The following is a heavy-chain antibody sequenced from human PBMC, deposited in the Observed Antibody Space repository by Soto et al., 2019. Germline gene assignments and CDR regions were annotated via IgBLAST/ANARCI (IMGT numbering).Heavy chain of an antibody. CDR3: VTAGRTRLDY. V-gene: IGHV3-23*01. J-gene: IGHJ4*02. CDR1: GFTVSSNY. Sequence: GGSLRLSCAASGFTVSSNYMSWVRQAPGKGLEWVSSIRQSGDRSSYADSAKGRFTISRDNSKNTLYLQMNGLRLDDTAVYYCVTAGRTRLDYWGPVTLVTVAS. CDR2: IRQSGDRS.